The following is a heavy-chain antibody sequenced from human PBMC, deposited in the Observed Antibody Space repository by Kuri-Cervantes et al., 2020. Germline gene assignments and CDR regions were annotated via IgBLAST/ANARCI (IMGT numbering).Heavy chain of an antibody. CDR1: GFTFSDYY. J-gene: IGHJ4*02. CDR3: AKDYYDSSGYYYVPDY. V-gene: IGHV3-11*04. CDR2: ISSSGSTI. Sequence: LSLTCAASGFTFSDYYMSWIRQAPGKGLEWVSYISSSGSTIYYADSVKGRFTISRDNSKNTLYLQMNSLRAEDTAVYYCAKDYYDSSGYYYVPDYWGQGTLVTVSS. D-gene: IGHD3-22*01.